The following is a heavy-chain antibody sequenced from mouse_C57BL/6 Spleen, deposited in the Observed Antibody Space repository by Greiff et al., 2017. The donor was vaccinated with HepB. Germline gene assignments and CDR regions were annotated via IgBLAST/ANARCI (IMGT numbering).Heavy chain of an antibody. Sequence: VQLQQPGAELVMPGASVKLSCKASGYTFTSYWMHWVKQRPGQGLEWIGEIDPSDSYTNYNQKFKGKSTLTVDKSSSTAYMQLSSLTSEDSAVYYCARGGYGNYWYCDVWGTGTTVTVSS. D-gene: IGHD2-1*01. CDR1: GYTFTSYW. CDR2: IDPSDSYT. V-gene: IGHV1-69*01. J-gene: IGHJ1*03. CDR3: ARGGYGNYWYCDV.